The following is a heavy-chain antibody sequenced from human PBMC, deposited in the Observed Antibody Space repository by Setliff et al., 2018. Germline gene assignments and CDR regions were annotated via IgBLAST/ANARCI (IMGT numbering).Heavy chain of an antibody. CDR3: VRRVYSSSSGYYHYYMDV. V-gene: IGHV1-2*06. J-gene: IGHJ6*03. CDR2: INPNSGGT. D-gene: IGHD6-6*01. CDR1: GYIFTDYY. Sequence: ASVKVSCKASGYIFTDYYMHWVRQAPGQELGWMGRINPNSGGTNYAQKFRGGVTMTRDTSISTAYTELSSLRSEDTATYYCVRRVYSSSSGYYHYYMDVWGKGTTVTVSS.